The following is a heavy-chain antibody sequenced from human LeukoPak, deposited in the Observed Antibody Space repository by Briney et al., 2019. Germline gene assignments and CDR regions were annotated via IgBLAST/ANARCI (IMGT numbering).Heavy chain of an antibody. D-gene: IGHD3-3*01. V-gene: IGHV3-7*01. Sequence: GGSLRLSCAASGLTLSTSWMSWARQAPGKGLEWVANIKQDGSETYYVDSVKGRFTISRDNAKNSLYLQMNSLRGEDTAIYYCARHLEWSWDYWGQGTLVTVSS. CDR3: ARHLEWSWDY. CDR2: IKQDGSET. CDR1: GLTLSTSW. J-gene: IGHJ4*02.